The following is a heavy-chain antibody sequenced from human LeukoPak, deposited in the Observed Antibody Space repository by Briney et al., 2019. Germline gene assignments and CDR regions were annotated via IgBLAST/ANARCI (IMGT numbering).Heavy chain of an antibody. Sequence: GRSLRLSCAASGFTFSSYGMHWVRQAPGKGLEWVAVISYDGSNKYYADSVKGRFTISRDNSKNTLYLQMNSLRAEDTAVYYCAKDQQEAFDIWGQGTMVTVSS. J-gene: IGHJ3*02. V-gene: IGHV3-30*18. D-gene: IGHD1/OR15-1a*01. CDR2: ISYDGSNK. CDR3: AKDQQEAFDI. CDR1: GFTFSSYG.